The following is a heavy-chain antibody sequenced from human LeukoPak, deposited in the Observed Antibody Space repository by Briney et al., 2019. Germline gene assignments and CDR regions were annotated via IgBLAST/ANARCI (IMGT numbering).Heavy chain of an antibody. CDR1: GYTFTSYG. D-gene: IGHD6-19*01. Sequence: ASVKASCKASGYTFTSYGISWVRQAPGQGLEWMGWISAYNGNTNYAQKLQGRVTMTTDTSTSTAYMELRSLRSDDTAVYYCARHEAVAGYFDYWGQGTLVTVSS. CDR2: ISAYNGNT. J-gene: IGHJ4*02. V-gene: IGHV1-18*01. CDR3: ARHEAVAGYFDY.